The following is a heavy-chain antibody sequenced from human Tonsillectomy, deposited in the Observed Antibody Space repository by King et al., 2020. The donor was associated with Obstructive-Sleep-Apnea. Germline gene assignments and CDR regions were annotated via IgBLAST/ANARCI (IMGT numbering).Heavy chain of an antibody. D-gene: IGHD3-22*01. V-gene: IGHV1-24*01. CDR3: ATSKPMIVAVMIY. Sequence: MQLVQSGAEVKKPGASVKVSCKVSGYTLRELSMHWVRQAPGKGLEWMGGFDPEDDETIYAQKFQGRVTMTEDTSTDTAYMELSSLRSDDTAGYYFATSKPMIVAVMIYWGQGTLVTVSS. J-gene: IGHJ4*02. CDR2: FDPEDDET. CDR1: GYTLRELS.